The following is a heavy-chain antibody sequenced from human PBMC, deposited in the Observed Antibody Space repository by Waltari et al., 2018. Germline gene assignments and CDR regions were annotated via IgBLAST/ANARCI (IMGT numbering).Heavy chain of an antibody. D-gene: IGHD4-4*01. CDR2: IYHSGST. CDR1: GGSISSGGYS. CDR3: ARGGSNFWFDP. V-gene: IGHV4-30-2*01. Sequence: QLPLQESGSGLVKPSQTLSHTCAVSGGSISSGGYSWSWIRQPPGTGLEWIGYIYHSGSTYYTPSLKSRVTISVDRSKNQFSLKLSSVTAADTAVYYCARGGSNFWFDPWGQGTLVTVSS. J-gene: IGHJ5*02.